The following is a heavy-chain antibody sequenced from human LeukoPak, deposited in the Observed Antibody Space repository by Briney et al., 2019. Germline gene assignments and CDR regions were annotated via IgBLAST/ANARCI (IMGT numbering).Heavy chain of an antibody. CDR3: ARDPSHNYDFWSGYYE. CDR1: GGSISSSSYY. J-gene: IGHJ4*02. V-gene: IGHV4-39*07. Sequence: SETLSLACTVSGGSISSSSYYWGWIRQPPGKGLEWIGSIYYSGSTYYNPSLKSRVTISVDTSKNQFSLKLSSVTAADTAVYYCARDPSHNYDFWSGYYEWGQGTLVTVSS. CDR2: IYYSGST. D-gene: IGHD3-3*01.